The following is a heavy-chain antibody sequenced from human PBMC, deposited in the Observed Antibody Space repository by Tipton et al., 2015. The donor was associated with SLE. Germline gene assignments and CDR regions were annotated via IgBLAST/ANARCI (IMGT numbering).Heavy chain of an antibody. CDR1: GYTFSNYW. V-gene: IGHV5-10-1*01. D-gene: IGHD3-10*01. CDR3: ARGYYFGSGATLSTCDR. CDR2: IDPSDSYI. J-gene: IGHJ5*02. Sequence: QLVQSGAEVKRPGESLRISCTGSGYTFSNYWISWVRQMPGKGLEWVGHIDPSDSYINYGPSFQGHVTISVDKSISTAYLQWSSLRASDSGVYFCARGYYFGSGATLSTCDRWGQGTLVTVSS.